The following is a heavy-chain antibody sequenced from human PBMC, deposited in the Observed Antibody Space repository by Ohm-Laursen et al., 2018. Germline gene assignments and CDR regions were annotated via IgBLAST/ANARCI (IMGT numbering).Heavy chain of an antibody. CDR3: ARDLGWELLGLSVAFDI. CDR2: INPNSGGT. J-gene: IGHJ3*02. V-gene: IGHV1-2*02. CDR1: GYTFTGYY. Sequence: GASVKVSCKASGYTFTGYYMHWVRQAPGQGLEWMGWINPNSGGTNYAQKFQGRVTMTRDTSISTAYMELSSLRSEDTAVYYCARDLGWELLGLSVAFDIWGQGTMVTVSS. D-gene: IGHD1-26*01.